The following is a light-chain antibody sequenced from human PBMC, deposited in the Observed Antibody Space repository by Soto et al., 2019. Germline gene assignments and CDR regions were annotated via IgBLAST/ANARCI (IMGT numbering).Light chain of an antibody. CDR2: EIN. V-gene: IGLV2-8*01. CDR3: SSFAGSNNFPYV. J-gene: IGLJ1*01. CDR1: SSDVGAYDY. Sequence: QSALTQPPSASGSPGQSVTISCTGTSSDVGAYDYVSWYQQHPGKAPKLMIYEINKRPSGVPDRFSGSKSGNTASLTVSALQAEDEADYYCSSFAGSNNFPYVFGTGTKGTVL.